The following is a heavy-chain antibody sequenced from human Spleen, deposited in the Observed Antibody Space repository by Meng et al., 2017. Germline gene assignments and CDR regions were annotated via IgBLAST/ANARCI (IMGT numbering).Heavy chain of an antibody. CDR2: IYWDDDK. CDR1: GFSLSTSGVG. V-gene: IGHV2-5*02. Sequence: QITLKESGPTLVKSTQTLTLTCTFSGFSLSTSGVGVGWIRQPPGKAPEWLALIYWDDDKRYRPSLKNRLTITKDTSKKQVVLTMTNMDPVDTATYYCVHRLRGTYDYTNYYFDYWGQGTLVTVSS. CDR3: VHRLRGTYDYTNYYFDY. D-gene: IGHD4-11*01. J-gene: IGHJ4*02.